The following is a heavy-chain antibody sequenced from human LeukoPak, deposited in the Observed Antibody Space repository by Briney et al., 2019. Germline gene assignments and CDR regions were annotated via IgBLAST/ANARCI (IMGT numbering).Heavy chain of an antibody. CDR1: GFTFSSYA. Sequence: GGSLRLSCAASGFTFSSYAMSWVRQAPGKGLGWVSAISGSGGSTYYADSVKGRFTISRDNSKNTLYLQMNSLRAEDTAVFYCAKASSGYSSLLYFFDSWGQGTLVTVSS. J-gene: IGHJ4*02. CDR2: ISGSGGST. CDR3: AKASSGYSSLLYFFDS. V-gene: IGHV3-23*01. D-gene: IGHD5-24*01.